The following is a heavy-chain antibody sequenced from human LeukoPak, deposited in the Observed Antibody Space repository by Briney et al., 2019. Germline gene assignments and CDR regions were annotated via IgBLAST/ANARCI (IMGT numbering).Heavy chain of an antibody. J-gene: IGHJ6*02. CDR2: IGERGRTI. Sequence: GGSLRLSCVASGFIFSSYNMNWVRQAPGKGLEWVSYIGERGRTIYYAASVKGRFTISRDDAKKSLYLQMNNLRVEDTAVYYCARDGGGGYDMDVWGQGTTVTVSS. V-gene: IGHV3-48*03. D-gene: IGHD2-15*01. CDR1: GFIFSSYN. CDR3: ARDGGGGYDMDV.